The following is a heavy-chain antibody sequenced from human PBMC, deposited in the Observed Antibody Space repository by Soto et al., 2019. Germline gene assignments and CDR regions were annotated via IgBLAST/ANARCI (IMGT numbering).Heavy chain of an antibody. Sequence: GGSMRLSCAASGFTFSSYAMSWVRQAPGKGLEWVSAISGSGGSTYYADSVKGRFTISRDNSKNTLYLQMNSLRAEDTAVYYCAKDLGYSGSYVAYFDYWGQGTLVTGSS. CDR2: ISGSGGST. D-gene: IGHD1-26*01. V-gene: IGHV3-23*01. J-gene: IGHJ4*02. CDR3: AKDLGYSGSYVAYFDY. CDR1: GFTFSSYA.